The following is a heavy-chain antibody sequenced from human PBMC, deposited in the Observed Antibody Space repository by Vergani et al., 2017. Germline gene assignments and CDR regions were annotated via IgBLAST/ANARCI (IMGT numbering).Heavy chain of an antibody. V-gene: IGHV3-23*01. J-gene: IGHJ4*02. Sequence: EVQLLQSEGAVVQPGGSRRLSCVASGFTFSSHAMSWVRQGHGQGLEWVSSIKNTGDSTHYADSVKGRFTISRDNSKNTLYLQMNSLRVEDTAVYYCARDGYDILTGYYNLLDYWGQGTLVTVSS. CDR2: IKNTGDST. CDR1: GFTFSSHA. D-gene: IGHD3-9*01. CDR3: ARDGYDILTGYYNLLDY.